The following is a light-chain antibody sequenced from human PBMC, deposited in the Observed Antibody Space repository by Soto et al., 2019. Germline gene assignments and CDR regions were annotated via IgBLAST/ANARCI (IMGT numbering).Light chain of an antibody. V-gene: IGKV3-20*01. CDR2: GAS. J-gene: IGKJ1*01. CDR1: QSVSSSY. Sequence: ESVLTQSPGTLSLSPGERATLSCRASQSVSSSYLAWYQQKPGQAPRLLIYGASSRATGIPDRFSGSGSGTDFTLTISRLEPEDFAVYYCQQYGSSPQTFGQGTKVELK. CDR3: QQYGSSPQT.